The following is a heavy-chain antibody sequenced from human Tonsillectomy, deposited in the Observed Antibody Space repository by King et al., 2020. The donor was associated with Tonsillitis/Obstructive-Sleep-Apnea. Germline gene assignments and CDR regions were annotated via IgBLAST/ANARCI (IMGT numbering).Heavy chain of an antibody. CDR2: IKHSCSP. Sequence: VQLQQWGAGLLKPSETLSLTCAVYGGAFSGYYCGWIRQPPGKGLEWIGEIKHSCSPNYHPSLKSQVTVSVDTSKNQFSLKLSSVTAADTAVYYCARNSYGDYSFDYWGQGTLVTVSS. V-gene: IGHV4-34*01. CDR1: GGAFSGYY. J-gene: IGHJ4*02. CDR3: ARNSYGDYSFDY. D-gene: IGHD4-17*01.